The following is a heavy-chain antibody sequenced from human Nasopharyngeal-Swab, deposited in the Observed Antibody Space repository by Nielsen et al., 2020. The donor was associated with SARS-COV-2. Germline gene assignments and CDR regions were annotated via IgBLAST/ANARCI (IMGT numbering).Heavy chain of an antibody. V-gene: IGHV1-69*06. Sequence: WGRQAPGLGLEWMGGIIPIFGTANYAQKFQGRVTITADKSTSTAYMELSSLRSEDTAVYYCARVADSKPGDYYMDVWGKGTTVTVSS. J-gene: IGHJ6*03. D-gene: IGHD1-14*01. CDR2: IIPIFGTA. CDR3: ARVADSKPGDYYMDV.